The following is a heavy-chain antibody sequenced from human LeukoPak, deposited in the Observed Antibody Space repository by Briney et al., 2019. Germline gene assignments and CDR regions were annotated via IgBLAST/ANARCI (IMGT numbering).Heavy chain of an antibody. CDR1: GGSISSYY. D-gene: IGHD6-13*01. CDR2: IYYSGST. V-gene: IGHV4-59*08. J-gene: IGHJ4*02. Sequence: SETLSLTCTVSGGSISSYYWSWIRQPPGKGLEWIGYIYYSGSTNYNPSLKSRVTISVDTSKNQFSLKLSSVTAADTAVYYCARGMGREGQFSSWYWPSDYWGQGTLVTVSS. CDR3: ARGMGREGQFSSWYWPSDY.